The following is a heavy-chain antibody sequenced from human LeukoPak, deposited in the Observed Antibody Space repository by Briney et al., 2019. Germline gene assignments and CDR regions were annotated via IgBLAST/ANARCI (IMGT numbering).Heavy chain of an antibody. CDR3: ASGLELDY. V-gene: IGHV3-7*03. Sequence: PGGSLRLSCAASGFTFSSYSMNWVRQAPGEGLEWVANIKQAGSEKNYVDSVKGRFTISRDNAKNSLYLQMNSLRAEDTAVYYCASGLELDYWGQGTLVTVPS. CDR2: IKQAGSEK. J-gene: IGHJ4*02. CDR1: GFTFSSYS.